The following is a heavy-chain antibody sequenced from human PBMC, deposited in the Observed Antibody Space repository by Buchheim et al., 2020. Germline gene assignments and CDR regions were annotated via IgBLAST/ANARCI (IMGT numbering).Heavy chain of an antibody. J-gene: IGHJ4*02. CDR2: ITSGGCNT. CDR3: ARDFSGWYYFDL. D-gene: IGHD6-19*01. V-gene: IGHV3-48*03. Sequence: EAQLVESGGGLVQPGGSLRISCAASDFDFNSYDMNWVRQAPGKGLEWVAFITSGGCNTYYANSLEGRFNISRDNAENLPFLQMNSLRAEDTGVHYCARDFSGWYYFDLWGQGT. CDR1: DFDFNSYD.